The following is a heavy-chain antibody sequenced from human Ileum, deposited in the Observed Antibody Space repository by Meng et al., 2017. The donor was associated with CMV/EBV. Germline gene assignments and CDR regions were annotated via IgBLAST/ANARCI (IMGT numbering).Heavy chain of an antibody. J-gene: IGHJ4*02. D-gene: IGHD6-19*01. CDR1: GFTFSDYY. CDR2: VNSKNTAT. V-gene: IGHV1-2*02. CDR3: VRSSGWALFDY. Sequence: QVQLVQSWAEMKKPGASVKVSCTTSGFTFSDYYIHWVRQAPGQGLEWMGWVNSKNTATNYARKFQGRVSMTRDTSISTAHMELSRLMSDDTAVYYCVRSSGWALFDYWGQGTLVTVSS.